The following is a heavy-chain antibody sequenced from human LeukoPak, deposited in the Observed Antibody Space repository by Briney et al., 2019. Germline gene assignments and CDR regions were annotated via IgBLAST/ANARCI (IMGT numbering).Heavy chain of an antibody. V-gene: IGHV3-30*04. D-gene: IGHD2-21*02. Sequence: GRSLRLSCAASGFTFSSYVMHWVRQTPGKGLEWVAVISYDGSKKYYADSVRGRFTVSRDNAKNTLYLQMDSLRAEDTAVYYCASELAHCVGDCLQNWGQGTLVTVSS. J-gene: IGHJ4*02. CDR2: ISYDGSKK. CDR1: GFTFSSYV. CDR3: ASELAHCVGDCLQN.